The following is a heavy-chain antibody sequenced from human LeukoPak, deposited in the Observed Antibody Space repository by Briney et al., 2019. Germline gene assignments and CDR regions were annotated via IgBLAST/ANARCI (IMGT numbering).Heavy chain of an antibody. D-gene: IGHD6-19*01. J-gene: IGHJ4*02. CDR3: AREDPGYSSGPLDY. Sequence: PGGSLRLSCAASGFTFSSYSMNWVRQAPGKGLEWVSSISSSSSYIYYADSVEGRFTISRDNAKNSLYLQMNSLRAEDTAVYYCAREDPGYSSGPLDYWGQGTLVTVSS. CDR2: ISSSSSYI. CDR1: GFTFSSYS. V-gene: IGHV3-21*01.